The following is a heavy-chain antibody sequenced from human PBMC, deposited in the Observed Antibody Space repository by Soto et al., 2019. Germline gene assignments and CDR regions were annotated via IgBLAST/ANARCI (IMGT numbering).Heavy chain of an antibody. V-gene: IGHV4-31*03. CDR1: GVSITSGAYY. Sequence: SETLSLTCTLSGVSITSGAYYWTWVRHHPGKGLEWIGYIYYNGNTYFSPSLKSRLNISIDTSKNQFSLKLSSVTAADPAMYYCARARGRAVYAFDFWGQGTMVTVSS. D-gene: IGHD1-20*01. J-gene: IGHJ3*01. CDR2: IYYNGNT. CDR3: ARARGRAVYAFDF.